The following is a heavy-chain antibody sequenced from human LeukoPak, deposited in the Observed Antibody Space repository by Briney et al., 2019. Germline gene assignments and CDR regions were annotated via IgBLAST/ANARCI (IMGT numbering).Heavy chain of an antibody. CDR3: VADLHGVNWYVH. CDR2: VEHDGTTK. CDR1: GFTFSSYG. D-gene: IGHD1-20*01. Sequence: GGSLRLSCAASGFTFSSYGMHWVRQAPGKGLEWVAFVEHDGTTKYYADSVRGRFFISRDNSKSTLFLQMNSLRAADTSMYYCVADLHGVNWYVHWGQGTLVTVSS. V-gene: IGHV3-30*02. J-gene: IGHJ4*02.